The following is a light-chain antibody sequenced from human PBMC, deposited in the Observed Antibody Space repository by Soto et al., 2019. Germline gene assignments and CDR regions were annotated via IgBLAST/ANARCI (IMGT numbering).Light chain of an antibody. CDR2: AAS. J-gene: IGKJ1*01. Sequence: DIQLTQSPSSLSASVGDRVTITCRASQSISSYLNWYQQKPGKETKLLIYAASSLQSGVPSRFSGSGSGTDFTLTISSLQPEDFATYYCQQSYSTPGTFGQGTKVDIK. CDR1: QSISSY. V-gene: IGKV1-39*01. CDR3: QQSYSTPGT.